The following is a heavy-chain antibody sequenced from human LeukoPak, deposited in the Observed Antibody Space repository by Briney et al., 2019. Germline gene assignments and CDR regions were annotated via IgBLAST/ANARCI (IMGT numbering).Heavy chain of an antibody. CDR3: ARVGGATRFDY. CDR1: GGSISSYY. D-gene: IGHD5-24*01. CDR2: IYYSGST. V-gene: IGHV4-59*01. Sequence: SETLSLTCTVSGGSISSYYGSWIRQPPGKGLEWIGYIYYSGSTDYNPSLKSRVTISVDTSKKQFSLKLSSVTAADTAVYYCARVGGATRFDYWGQGTLVTVSS. J-gene: IGHJ4*02.